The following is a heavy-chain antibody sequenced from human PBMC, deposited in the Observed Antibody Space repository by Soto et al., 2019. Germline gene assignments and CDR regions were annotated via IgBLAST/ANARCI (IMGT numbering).Heavy chain of an antibody. CDR2: IYYSGST. Sequence: PSETLSLTCTVSGGSISSSSYYWGWIRQPPGKGLEWIGSIYYSGSTYYNPSLKSRVTISVDTSKNQFSLKLSSVTAADTAVYYCARLKDRTGTTSYYFDYWGQGTLVTVSS. CDR1: GGSISSSSYY. V-gene: IGHV4-39*01. D-gene: IGHD1-1*01. J-gene: IGHJ4*02. CDR3: ARLKDRTGTTSYYFDY.